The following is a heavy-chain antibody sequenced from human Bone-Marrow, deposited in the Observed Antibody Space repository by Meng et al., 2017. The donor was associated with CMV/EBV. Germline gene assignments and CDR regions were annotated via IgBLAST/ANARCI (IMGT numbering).Heavy chain of an antibody. J-gene: IGHJ4*02. CDR2: ISGSGGST. Sequence: LSLTCAASGFTFSSYAMSWVRQAPGKGLEWVSAISGSGGSTYYADSVKGRFTISRDNSKNTLYLQMNSLRVEDTAVYYCVPLRSPFWGQGTLVTVSS. V-gene: IGHV3-23*01. CDR1: GFTFSSYA. CDR3: VPLRSPF. D-gene: IGHD3-10*01.